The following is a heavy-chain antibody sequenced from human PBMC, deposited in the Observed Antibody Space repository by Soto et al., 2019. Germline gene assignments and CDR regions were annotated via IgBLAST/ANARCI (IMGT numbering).Heavy chain of an antibody. Sequence: ASVKVSCKATGYTFTSYYMHWVRQAPGQGLEWMGIINPSGGSTSYAQKFQGRFTISRDNSKNTLYLQMNSLRAEDTAVYYCAKGRWLQTYDRTLDYWGQGTLVTVSS. J-gene: IGHJ4*02. V-gene: IGHV1-46*01. D-gene: IGHD5-12*01. CDR1: GYTFTSYY. CDR2: INPSGGST. CDR3: AKGRWLQTYDRTLDY.